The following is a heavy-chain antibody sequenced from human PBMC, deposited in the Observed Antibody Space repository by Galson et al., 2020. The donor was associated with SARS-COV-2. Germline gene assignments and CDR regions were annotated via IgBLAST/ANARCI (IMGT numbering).Heavy chain of an antibody. J-gene: IGHJ5*02. CDR2: IIPIFGTA. CDR3: AKGGIAAAARWFDP. D-gene: IGHD6-13*01. Sequence: SVKVSCKASGGTFSSYAISWVRQAPGQGLEWMGGIIPIFGTANYAQKFQGRVTITADESTSTAYMELSSLRSEDTAVYYCAKGGIAAAARWFDPWGQGTLVTVSS. CDR1: GGTFSSYA. V-gene: IGHV1-69*13.